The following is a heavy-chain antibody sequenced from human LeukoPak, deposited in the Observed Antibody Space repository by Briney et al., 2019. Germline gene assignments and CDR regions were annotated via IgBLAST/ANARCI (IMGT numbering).Heavy chain of an antibody. CDR3: ARGEPVLLWFGELGGPYYFDY. J-gene: IGHJ4*02. D-gene: IGHD3-10*01. CDR1: GYTFTSYG. V-gene: IGHV1-18*01. Sequence: ASVKVSCKASGYTFTSYGISWVRQAPGQGLEWMGWISAYNGNTNYAQKLQGRVTMTTDTSTSTAYMELRSLRSDDTAVYYCARGEPVLLWFGELGGPYYFDYWGQGTLVTVSS. CDR2: ISAYNGNT.